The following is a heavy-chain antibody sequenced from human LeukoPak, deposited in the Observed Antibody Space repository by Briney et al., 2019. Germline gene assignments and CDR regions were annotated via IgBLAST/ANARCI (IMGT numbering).Heavy chain of an antibody. CDR2: IYSGGST. CDR3: ARVPLYSNQALGYFDY. D-gene: IGHD4-11*01. J-gene: IGHJ4*02. Sequence: RPGGSLRLSCAASGFTVSSNYMSWVRQAPGKGLEWVSVIYSGGSTYYADSVKGRFTISRDNSKNTLYLQMNSLRAEDTAVYYCARVPLYSNQALGYFDYWGQGTLVTVSS. V-gene: IGHV3-53*01. CDR1: GFTVSSNY.